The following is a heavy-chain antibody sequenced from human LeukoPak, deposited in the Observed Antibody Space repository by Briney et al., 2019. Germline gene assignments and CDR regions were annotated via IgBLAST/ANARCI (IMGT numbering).Heavy chain of an antibody. Sequence: SXXGMHGVRQXPGKGREWGAVISYSRCNKYYAASVKARFTISRDNSKNTLYLQMNSLRAEDTAVYYCAKDGSYSIAAEGWFDPWGQGALVTVSS. CDR2: ISYSRCNK. V-gene: IGHV3-30*18. CDR3: AKDGSYSIAAEGWFDP. CDR1: SXXG. J-gene: IGHJ5*02. D-gene: IGHD6-13*01.